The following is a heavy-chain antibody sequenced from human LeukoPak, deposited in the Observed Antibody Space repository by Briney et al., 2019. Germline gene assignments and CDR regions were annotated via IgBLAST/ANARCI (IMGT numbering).Heavy chain of an antibody. CDR1: GFTFSSYN. J-gene: IGHJ4*02. CDR2: ISTSSSYI. D-gene: IGHD6-19*01. Sequence: PGGSLRLSCAASGFTFSSYNMNWVRQAPGKGLKWVSTISTSSSYIYYADSVKGRFTIPRDNGKNSLYLQMSSLRAEDTAVYYCARSKVAGTSDYWGQGTLVAVSS. V-gene: IGHV3-21*01. CDR3: ARSKVAGTSDY.